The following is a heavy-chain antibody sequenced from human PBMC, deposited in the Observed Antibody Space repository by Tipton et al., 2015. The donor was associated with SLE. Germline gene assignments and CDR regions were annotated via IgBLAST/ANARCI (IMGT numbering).Heavy chain of an antibody. CDR1: GFTFSSYS. CDR3: ARDQDSSAHYGDAFDI. V-gene: IGHV3-21*01. J-gene: IGHJ3*02. D-gene: IGHD3-22*01. Sequence: SLRLSCAASGFTFSSYSMNWVRQAPGKGLEWVSSISSSSSYIYYADSVKGRFTISRDNAKNSLYLQMNSLRAEDTAVYYCARDQDSSAHYGDAFDIWGQGTMVTVSS. CDR2: ISSSSSYI.